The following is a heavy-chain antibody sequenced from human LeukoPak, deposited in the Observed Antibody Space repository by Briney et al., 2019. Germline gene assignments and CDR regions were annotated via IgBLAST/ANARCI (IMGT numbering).Heavy chain of an antibody. CDR2: IHNSGTT. D-gene: IGHD3-10*01. Sequence: SETLSLTCTVSGGSISNYYWTWIRQPAGKGLEWIGRIHNSGTTNYNPSLKSRVTMSVDTSKNQFSLKLSSVTAADTGVYYCARGRASYDYWGQGTLVTVSS. J-gene: IGHJ4*02. CDR3: ARGRASYDY. CDR1: GGSISNYY. V-gene: IGHV4-4*07.